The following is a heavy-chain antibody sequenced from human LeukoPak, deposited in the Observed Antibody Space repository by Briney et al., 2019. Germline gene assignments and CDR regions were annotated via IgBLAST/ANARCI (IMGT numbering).Heavy chain of an antibody. V-gene: IGHV3-21*01. CDR1: GFTFSSYS. Sequence: GGSLRLSCAASGFTFSSYSMNWVRQAPGKGLEWVSSISSSSSYIYYADSVKGRFIISRDNAKNSLYLQMNSLRAEDTAVYYCARAGLEFAYYYYMDVWGKGTTVTVSS. J-gene: IGHJ6*03. CDR2: ISSSSSYI. D-gene: IGHD3-10*01. CDR3: ARAGLEFAYYYYMDV.